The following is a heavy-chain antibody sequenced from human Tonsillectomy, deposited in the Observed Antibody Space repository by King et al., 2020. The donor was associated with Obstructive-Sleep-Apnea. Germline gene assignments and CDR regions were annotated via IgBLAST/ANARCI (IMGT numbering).Heavy chain of an antibody. CDR1: GFTFSTYD. CDR3: ARVLGYGSGTGMDV. V-gene: IGHV3-13*01. D-gene: IGHD3-10*01. CDR2: IGTSGAT. J-gene: IGHJ6*02. Sequence: VQLVESGGGLVQPGGSLRLSCVASGFTFSTYDMHWVRQSTGNGLEWVSGIGTSGATYYPGSVEGRFTISRENAKNSLYLQMNSLRAGDTAVYYCARVLGYGSGTGMDVWGQGTTVTVSS.